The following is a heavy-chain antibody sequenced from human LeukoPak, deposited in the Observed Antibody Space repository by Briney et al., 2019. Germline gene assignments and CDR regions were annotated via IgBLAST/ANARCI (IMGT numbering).Heavy chain of an antibody. CDR1: SDSIGNYY. CDR2: YSSTGDS. Sequence: SETLSLTCTVSSDSIGNYYWTWIRQSPGKRLEWLGYYSSTGDSEYNPSLKSRVTMSVDMSKNQFPLKLTSVTAADTAVYFCARGYHWNYGWFDPWGQGTLVTVSS. J-gene: IGHJ5*02. CDR3: ARGYHWNYGWFDP. D-gene: IGHD1-7*01. V-gene: IGHV4-59*01.